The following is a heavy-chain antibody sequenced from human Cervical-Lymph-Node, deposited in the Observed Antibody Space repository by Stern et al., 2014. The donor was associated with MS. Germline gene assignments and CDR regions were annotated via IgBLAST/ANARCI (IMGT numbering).Heavy chain of an antibody. J-gene: IGHJ4*02. V-gene: IGHV3-30*04. CDR1: GFTFSSYA. CDR3: ARGDTEGATLFDY. D-gene: IGHD1-26*01. Sequence: QVQLVESGGGVVQPGRSLRLSCAASGFTFSSYAMHWVRQAPGKGLEWVAVISYDGSNKYYADSVKGRFTISRDNSKNTLYLQMNSLRAEDTAVYYCARGDTEGATLFDYWGQGTLVTVSS. CDR2: ISYDGSNK.